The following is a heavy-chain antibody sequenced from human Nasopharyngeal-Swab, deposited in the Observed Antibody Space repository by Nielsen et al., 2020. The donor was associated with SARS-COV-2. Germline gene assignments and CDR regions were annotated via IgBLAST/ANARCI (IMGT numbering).Heavy chain of an antibody. CDR2: IYYSGST. J-gene: IGHJ6*03. D-gene: IGHD5-18*01. Sequence: SETLSLTCTVSGGSISSYYWSWIRQPPGKGLEWIGYIYYSGSTNYNPPLKSRVTISVDTTKNQFSLKLSSVTAADTAVYYCAREPRGYSYGLGMDYYYMDVWGKGTTVTVSS. V-gene: IGHV4-59*01. CDR1: GGSISSYY. CDR3: AREPRGYSYGLGMDYYYMDV.